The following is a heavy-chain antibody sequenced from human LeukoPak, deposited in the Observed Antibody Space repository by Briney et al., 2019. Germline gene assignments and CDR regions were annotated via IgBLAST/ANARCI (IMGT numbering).Heavy chain of an antibody. CDR2: ISSSSSYI. J-gene: IGHJ5*02. CDR1: GFTFSSYS. CDR3: ARDRGHNWFDP. Sequence: GGSLRLSCAASGFTFSSYSMNWVRQAPGKGLEWVSSISSSSSYIYYEDSAKGRITISRDNAKNSLYLQMNSLRAEDTAVYYCARDRGHNWFDPWGRGSLVTVSS. V-gene: IGHV3-21*01.